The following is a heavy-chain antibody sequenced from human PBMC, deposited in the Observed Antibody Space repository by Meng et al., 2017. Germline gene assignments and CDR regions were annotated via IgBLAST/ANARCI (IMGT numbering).Heavy chain of an antibody. J-gene: IGHJ3*02. CDR3: ARNLLHCSGGSGYSQHDAFDI. D-gene: IGHD2-15*01. CDR1: GGTFSSYA. Sequence: SVKVSCKASGGTFSSYAIRWVRQAPGQGLEWMGGIIPIFGTANYAQKFQGRVTITTDESTSTAYMELSSLRSEDTAVYYCARNLLHCSGGSGYSQHDAFDIWGQGTMVPSPQ. V-gene: IGHV1-69*05. CDR2: IIPIFGTA.